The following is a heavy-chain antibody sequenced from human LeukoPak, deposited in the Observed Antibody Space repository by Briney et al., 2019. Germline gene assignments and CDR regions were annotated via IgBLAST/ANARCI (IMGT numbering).Heavy chain of an antibody. J-gene: IGHJ4*02. CDR2: IYSGGDT. V-gene: IGHV3-53*01. D-gene: IGHD5-18*01. Sequence: PGGSLRLSCAASGFTVSDNYMSWVRQAPGKRLEWVSVIYSGGDTYYADSVKGRFTISRDNSKNTLYLQMNSLRAEDTAVYYCARDPIHDYWGQGTLVTVSS. CDR1: GFTVSDNY. CDR3: ARDPIHDY.